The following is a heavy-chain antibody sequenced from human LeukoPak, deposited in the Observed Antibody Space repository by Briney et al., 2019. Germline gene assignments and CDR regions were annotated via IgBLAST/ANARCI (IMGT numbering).Heavy chain of an antibody. V-gene: IGHV4-39*07. Sequence: SETLSLTCTVSGGSISSSSYYWGWIRQPPGKGLEWIGSIYYSGSTYYNPSLKSRVTISVDTSKNQFSLKLSSVTAANTAVYYCARVGYYYGSGSQDYWGQGTLVTVSS. CDR3: ARVGYYYGSGSQDY. CDR2: IYYSGST. CDR1: GGSISSSSYY. J-gene: IGHJ4*02. D-gene: IGHD3-10*01.